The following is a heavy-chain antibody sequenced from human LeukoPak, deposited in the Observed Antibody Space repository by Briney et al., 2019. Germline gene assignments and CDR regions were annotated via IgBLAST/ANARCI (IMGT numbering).Heavy chain of an antibody. V-gene: IGHV3-30*02. J-gene: IGHJ4*02. CDR2: IRYDGSNK. Sequence: TGGSLRLSCAASGFTFSSYGMHWVRQAPGKGLEWVAFIRYDGSNKYYADSVKGRFTISRDNSKNTLYLQMSSLGAEDTALYYCSRSDSSGYFYFYFDHWGRGTLVTVSS. CDR3: SRSDSSGYFYFYFDH. D-gene: IGHD3-22*01. CDR1: GFTFSSYG.